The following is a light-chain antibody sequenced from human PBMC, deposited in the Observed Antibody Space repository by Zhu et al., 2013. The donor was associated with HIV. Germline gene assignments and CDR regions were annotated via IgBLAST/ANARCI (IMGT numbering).Light chain of an antibody. CDR3: QQYFIFSGRS. J-gene: IGKJ2*03. CDR2: KAS. Sequence: IQLTQSPSSLSASVGDRVVITCRASQNINTYLAWYQQRPGKSPKLLIYKASTLDSGVPSRFSGSGSGTDFRLTINGLQADDFATYFCQQYFIFSGRSFGQGTKVE. V-gene: IGKV1-5*03. CDR1: QNINTY.